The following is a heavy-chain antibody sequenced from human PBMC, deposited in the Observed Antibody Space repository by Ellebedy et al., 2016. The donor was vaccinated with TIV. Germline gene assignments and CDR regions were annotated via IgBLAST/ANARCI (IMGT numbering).Heavy chain of an antibody. J-gene: IGHJ3*01. CDR1: GFTFSNYA. V-gene: IGHV3-30-3*01. D-gene: IGHD2-21*02. CDR3: ATPSKVTERDAFDV. CDR2: ISYDGSNK. Sequence: GRSLRLSXAASGFTFSNYAIHWVRQAPGKGLEWVAVISYDGSNKYYADSVKGRFTISRDTSKNTMYLQMNSLRPEDTAIYYCATPSKVTERDAFDVWGQGTMVTVSS.